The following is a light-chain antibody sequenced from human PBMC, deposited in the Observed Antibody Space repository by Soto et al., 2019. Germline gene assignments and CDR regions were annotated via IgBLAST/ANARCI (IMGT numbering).Light chain of an antibody. Sequence: EIVLTQARAGLALSQGEGGSVSCGSSQSVSSSYLAWYQQKPGQAPRILIYGASSRATGIPDRFSGSGSGTDFTLTISRLEPEDFAVYYCQQYGSSPTFGGGTKVDIK. J-gene: IGKJ4*01. CDR2: GAS. CDR1: QSVSSSY. V-gene: IGKV3-20*01. CDR3: QQYGSSPT.